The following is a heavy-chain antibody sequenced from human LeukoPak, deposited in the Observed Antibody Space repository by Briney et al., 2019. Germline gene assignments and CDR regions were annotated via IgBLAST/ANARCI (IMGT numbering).Heavy chain of an antibody. J-gene: IGHJ4*02. D-gene: IGHD3-10*01. CDR2: ISYDGSNK. Sequence: GGSLRLSCAASGFTFSSYAMHWVRQAPGKGLEWVAVISYDGSNKYYADSVKGRFTISRDNSKNTLYLQMNSLRAEDTAVYYCAKISAYRMVRGVIDYWGQGTLVTVSS. CDR3: AKISAYRMVRGVIDY. CDR1: GFTFSSYA. V-gene: IGHV3-30*04.